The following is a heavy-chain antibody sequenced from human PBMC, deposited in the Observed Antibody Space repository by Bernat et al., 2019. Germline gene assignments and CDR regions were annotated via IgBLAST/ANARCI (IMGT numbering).Heavy chain of an antibody. CDR2: ISGSGGST. J-gene: IGHJ3*02. CDR3: AKDFSRWYYDFWSGYSDDAFDI. CDR1: GFTFSSYA. D-gene: IGHD3-3*01. Sequence: EVQLLESGGGLVQPGGSLRLSCAASGFTFSSYAMSWVRQAPGKGLEWVAAISGSGGSTYYADSVKGRFTISRDNSKNTLYLQMNSLRAEDTAVYYCAKDFSRWYYDFWSGYSDDAFDIWGQGTMVTVSS. V-gene: IGHV3-23*01.